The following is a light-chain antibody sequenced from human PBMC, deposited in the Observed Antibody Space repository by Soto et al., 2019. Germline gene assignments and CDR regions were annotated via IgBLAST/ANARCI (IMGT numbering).Light chain of an antibody. V-gene: IGKV2-28*01. CDR3: MQALQTPRT. J-gene: IGKJ1*01. CDR1: QSLLASNGYNY. CDR2: LGS. Sequence: DIVMTQSPLSLPVTPGEPASISCRSSQSLLASNGYNYLDWYLKTPGQAPKLLIYLGSHRASGVPDRFSGSGSGTQFTLKINRVEAEDVGVYYCMQALQTPRTFGQGTKMEIK.